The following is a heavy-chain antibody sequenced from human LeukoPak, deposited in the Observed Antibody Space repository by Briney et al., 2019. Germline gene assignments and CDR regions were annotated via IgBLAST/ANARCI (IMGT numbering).Heavy chain of an antibody. CDR2: INQSGST. CDR1: GGSFSGYY. D-gene: IGHD3-10*01. Sequence: SETLSLTCAVYGGSFSGYYWSWIRQPPGKGLEWIGEINQSGSTNYNPAPKSRGTISVDNSKKQFSLTLSSVTAADTAVYYCARRAGSGSRFTHYYYYYYMDVWGKGTTVTISS. J-gene: IGHJ6*03. V-gene: IGHV4-34*01. CDR3: ARRAGSGSRFTHYYYYYYMDV.